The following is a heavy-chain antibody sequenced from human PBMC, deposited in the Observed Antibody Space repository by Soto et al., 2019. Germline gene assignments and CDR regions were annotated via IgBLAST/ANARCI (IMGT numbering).Heavy chain of an antibody. CDR2: MNPGSGKT. CDR3: ARMASAGTLNWFDP. V-gene: IGHV1-8*02. CDR1: GYTFINFD. J-gene: IGHJ5*02. D-gene: IGHD6-13*01. Sequence: QVQLVQSGAEVKEPGASVRVSCKASGYTFINFDISWVRQAAGQGLEWLGWMNPGSGKTGYASKFQGRVAMTRDDSTDTSHLELSSLTSDDTAVCYCARMASAGTLNWFDPWGQGALVTVSS.